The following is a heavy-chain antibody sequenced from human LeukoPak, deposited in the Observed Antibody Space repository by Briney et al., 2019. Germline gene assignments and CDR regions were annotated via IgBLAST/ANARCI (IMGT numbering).Heavy chain of an antibody. Sequence: ASVKVSCKASGYTFTSYDINWVRQAPGQGLEWMGWMNPNSGNTDYAQKFQGRVTMTRNTSISTAYMELSSLRSEDTAVYYCARMVGAMAHEYGLDVWGQGTTVTVSS. CDR1: GYTFTSYD. V-gene: IGHV1-8*01. CDR3: ARMVGAMAHEYGLDV. J-gene: IGHJ6*02. CDR2: MNPNSGNT. D-gene: IGHD1-26*01.